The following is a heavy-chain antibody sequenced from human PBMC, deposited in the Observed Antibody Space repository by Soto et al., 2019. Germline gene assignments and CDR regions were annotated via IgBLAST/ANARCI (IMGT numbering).Heavy chain of an antibody. V-gene: IGHV3-30-3*01. CDR3: AREVVGGGQNYYYYGMDV. CDR1: GFTFSSYA. J-gene: IGHJ6*02. CDR2: ISYDGSNK. Sequence: PGGSLRLSCAASGFTFSSYAMYWVRQAPGKGLEWVAVISYDGSNKYYADSVKGRFTISRDNSKNTLYLQMNSLRAEDTAVYYCAREVVGGGQNYYYYGMDVWGQGTTVTVSS. D-gene: IGHD2-2*01.